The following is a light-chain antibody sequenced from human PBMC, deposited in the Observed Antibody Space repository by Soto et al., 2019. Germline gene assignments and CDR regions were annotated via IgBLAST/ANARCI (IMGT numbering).Light chain of an antibody. CDR2: DTP. V-gene: IGKV3-11*01. J-gene: IGKJ4*01. CDR1: QSVGRS. Sequence: EIVLTQSPGTLSLSPGERATLSCRASQSVGRSLAWYQQKPGQAPRLLIYDTPNRATGIPARFSGSGSGTDFTLTISSLEPEDFAVYYCQHRANWPLTFGGGTKVDIK. CDR3: QHRANWPLT.